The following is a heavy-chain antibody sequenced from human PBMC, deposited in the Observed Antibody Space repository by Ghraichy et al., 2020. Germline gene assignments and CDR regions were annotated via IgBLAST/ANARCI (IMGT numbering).Heavy chain of an antibody. J-gene: IGHJ4*02. V-gene: IGHV3-23*01. CDR1: GFTFGDYA. Sequence: GSLRLSCAASGFTFGDYAMKWVRQAPGKGLEWVSTVSGDGKTYYADSVKGRFTISIDNSKNTVFLHMSSLRAEDTAVYYCAKDGVGGKDGSGWYTDYWGQGALVTVSS. D-gene: IGHD6-19*01. CDR3: AKDGVGGKDGSGWYTDY. CDR2: VSGDGKT.